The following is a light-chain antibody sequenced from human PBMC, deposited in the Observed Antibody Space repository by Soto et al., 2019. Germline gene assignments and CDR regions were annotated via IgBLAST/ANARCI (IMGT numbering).Light chain of an antibody. CDR2: DVS. V-gene: IGLV2-14*01. Sequence: QSALTQPASVSGSPGQSITISCTGTSSDVGGYSYVSWYHQHPGKAPKLMIYDVSNRPSGVSNPFSGSKSGNRACLTISGLQAEDEADYYCSSYTGSSTLVFGTGTKLTVL. CDR1: SSDVGGYSY. J-gene: IGLJ1*01. CDR3: SSYTGSSTLV.